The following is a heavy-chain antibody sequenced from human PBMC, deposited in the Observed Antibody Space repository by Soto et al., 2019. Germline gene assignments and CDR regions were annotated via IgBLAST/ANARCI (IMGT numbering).Heavy chain of an antibody. CDR3: ARAPILYYLYWFDP. CDR1: GGTFSSYS. J-gene: IGHJ5*02. V-gene: IGHV1-69*13. D-gene: IGHD2-8*01. Sequence: SVNVSCKSSGGTFSSYSISWVRQAPGQGLEWMGGIIPIFGTANYAQKFQGRVTITADESTSAAYMELSSLRSEDTAVYYCARAPILYYLYWFDPWGQGTLVTVSS. CDR2: IIPIFGTA.